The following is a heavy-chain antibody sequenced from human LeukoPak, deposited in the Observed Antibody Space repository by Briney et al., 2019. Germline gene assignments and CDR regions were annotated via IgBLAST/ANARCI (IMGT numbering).Heavy chain of an antibody. D-gene: IGHD4-11*01. Sequence: SVKVSCKASGGTFSSYTISWVRQAPGQGLEWMGVINPIFHTPTYAKKFQGRLTITKDESMSTASMDLSSLISDDTAVYYCARGRTTGEFDYWGQGTLVTVSS. J-gene: IGHJ4*02. CDR3: ARGRTTGEFDY. CDR1: GGTFSSYT. CDR2: INPIFHTP. V-gene: IGHV1-69*05.